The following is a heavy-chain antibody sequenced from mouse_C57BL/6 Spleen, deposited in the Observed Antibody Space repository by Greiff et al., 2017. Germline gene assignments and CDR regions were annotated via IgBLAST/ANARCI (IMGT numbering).Heavy chain of an antibody. CDR1: GYSITSGYY. CDR2: ISYDGSN. J-gene: IGHJ2*01. CDR3: ARAYYDYDEGDY. Sequence: EVQRVESGPGLVKPSQSLSLTCSVTGYSITSGYYWNWIRQFPGNKLEWMGYISYDGSNNYNPSLKNRISITRDTSKNQFFLKLNSVTTEDTATYYCARAYYDYDEGDYWGQGTTLTVSS. V-gene: IGHV3-6*01. D-gene: IGHD2-4*01.